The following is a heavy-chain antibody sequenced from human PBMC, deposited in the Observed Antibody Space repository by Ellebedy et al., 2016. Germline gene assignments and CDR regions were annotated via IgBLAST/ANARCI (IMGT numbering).Heavy chain of an antibody. CDR2: INSDGSST. V-gene: IGHV3-74*01. J-gene: IGHJ4*02. D-gene: IGHD3-16*02. Sequence: GESLKISXAASGFTFSSYWMHWVRQAPGKGLVWVSRINSDGSSTSYADSVKDRFTISRDNAKNTLYLQMNSLRAEDTAVYYCARQLRLGELSLYRFDYWGQGTLVTVSS. CDR3: ARQLRLGELSLYRFDY. CDR1: GFTFSSYW.